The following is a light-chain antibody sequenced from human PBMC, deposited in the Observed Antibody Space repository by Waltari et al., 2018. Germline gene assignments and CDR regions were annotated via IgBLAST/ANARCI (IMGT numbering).Light chain of an antibody. Sequence: SSELTQERAVSVTLGHTGRITCEGDDHRGYYASWYQQKPGQAPVLVIFGKNNRPSGIPDRFSGSSSGNTVSLTITGAQAEDDADYYCYSRDSSGDHLRVFGTGTRVTVL. CDR3: YSRDSSGDHLRV. J-gene: IGLJ1*01. V-gene: IGLV3-19*01. CDR1: DHRGYY. CDR2: GKN.